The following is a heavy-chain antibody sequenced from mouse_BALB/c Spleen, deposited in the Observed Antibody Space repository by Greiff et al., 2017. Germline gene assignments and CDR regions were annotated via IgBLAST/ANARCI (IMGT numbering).Heavy chain of an antibody. D-gene: IGHD1-2*01. Sequence: VKLMESGPGLVAPSQSLSITCTVSGFSLTSYGVHWVRQPPGKGLEWLGVIWAGGSTNYNSALMSRLSISKDNSKSQVFLKMNSLQTDDTAMYYCARETTATAYWGQGTLVTVSA. V-gene: IGHV2-9*02. CDR1: GFSLTSYG. CDR3: ARETTATAY. J-gene: IGHJ3*01. CDR2: IWAGGST.